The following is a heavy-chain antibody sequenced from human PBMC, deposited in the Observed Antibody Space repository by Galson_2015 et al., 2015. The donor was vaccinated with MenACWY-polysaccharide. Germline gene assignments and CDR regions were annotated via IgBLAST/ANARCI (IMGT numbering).Heavy chain of an antibody. CDR2: ISGSGDAT. Sequence: SLRLSCAVSGFTFSSFVMTWVRQAPGKGLEWVSVISGSGDATYYADSVKGRFTISRDNSKNTLYLQMNSLRAEDTAVHYCATTRGNLEHWGQGTLVTVSS. D-gene: IGHD3-10*01. J-gene: IGHJ4*02. CDR3: ATTRGNLEH. V-gene: IGHV3-23*01. CDR1: GFTFSSFV.